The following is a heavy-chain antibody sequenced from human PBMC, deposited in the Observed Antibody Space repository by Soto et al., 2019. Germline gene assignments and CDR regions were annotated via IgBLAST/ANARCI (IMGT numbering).Heavy chain of an antibody. J-gene: IGHJ6*02. V-gene: IGHV3-23*01. CDR2: ISGSGGST. CDR1: GFPFSGYA. CDR3: AKEMEQQLWAGWGYYYYGMDV. D-gene: IGHD6-13*01. Sequence: EVQLLESGGGLVQPGGSLRLSCAASGFPFSGYAMSWVRRAPGKGPEWVSSISGSGGSTYYADSVKGRFTISRDNSKNTLYLQMNSLRAEDTAVYYCAKEMEQQLWAGWGYYYYGMDVWGQGTTVTVSS.